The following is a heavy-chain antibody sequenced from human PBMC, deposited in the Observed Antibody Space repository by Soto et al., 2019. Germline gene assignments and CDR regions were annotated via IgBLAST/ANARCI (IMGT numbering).Heavy chain of an antibody. CDR1: GFSFSSFA. J-gene: IGHJ6*02. D-gene: IGHD2-8*01. CDR2: ISGSADST. V-gene: IGHV3-23*01. Sequence: EVQLLESGGGFIHPGGSLRLSCAASGFSFSSFAMTWVRQAPGKGLEWVSIISGSADSTVYADSVKGRFTISRDNSKSKLYLQINSLRAEDTAVYYCAKTRGAMIYAISGYGMDVWGQGTTVTVSS. CDR3: AKTRGAMIYAISGYGMDV.